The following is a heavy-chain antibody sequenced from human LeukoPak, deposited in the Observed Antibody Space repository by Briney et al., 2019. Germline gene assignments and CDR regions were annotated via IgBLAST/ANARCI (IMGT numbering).Heavy chain of an antibody. Sequence: GASVKVSCKASGYTFTGYYMHWVRQAPGQGLEWMGWINPNSGGTNYAQKFQGRVTMTRDTSISTAYMELSRLRSDDTAVYYCARVGVGINFWSGLYYFDYWGQGTLVTVSS. CDR3: ARVGVGINFWSGLYYFDY. D-gene: IGHD3-3*01. CDR2: INPNSGGT. CDR1: GYTFTGYY. V-gene: IGHV1-2*02. J-gene: IGHJ4*02.